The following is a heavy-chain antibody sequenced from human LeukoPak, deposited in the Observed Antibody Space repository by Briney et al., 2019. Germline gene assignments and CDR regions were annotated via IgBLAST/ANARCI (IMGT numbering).Heavy chain of an antibody. CDR3: ARERGPDIVVVPAAPGAVGWFDP. D-gene: IGHD2-2*01. J-gene: IGHJ5*02. CDR1: GYTFISYG. Sequence: GASVKVSCKASGYTFISYGISWVRQPPGQGLEWMGWISAYNGNTNYAQKLQGRVTMTTDTSTSTAYMELRSLRSDDTAVYYCARERGPDIVVVPAAPGAVGWFDPWGQGTLVTVSS. CDR2: ISAYNGNT. V-gene: IGHV1-18*01.